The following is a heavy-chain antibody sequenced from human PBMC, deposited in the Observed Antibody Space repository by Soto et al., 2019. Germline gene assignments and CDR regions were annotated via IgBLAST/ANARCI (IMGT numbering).Heavy chain of an antibody. CDR2: IYDSGTT. CDR1: GGSISSFY. D-gene: IGHD5-12*01. Sequence: SLTCTVSGGSISSFYWSWIRQPPGKGLEWIGYIYDSGTTNYNPSLRSRVTISADTSKNQFSLQLSSVTAADTAVYYCARDKYKRDIRFFDDWGQGALVTVSS. V-gene: IGHV4-59*01. CDR3: ARDKYKRDIRFFDD. J-gene: IGHJ4*02.